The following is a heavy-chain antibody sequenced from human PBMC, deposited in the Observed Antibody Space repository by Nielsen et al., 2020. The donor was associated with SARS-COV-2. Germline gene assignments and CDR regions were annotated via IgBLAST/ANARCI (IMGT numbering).Heavy chain of an antibody. Sequence: GESLKISCAASGFTVSSNHISRVRQAPGKGLEWVSVIYSGGTKYYADSVKGRFTFSRDNSKNMVYLQMNSLRAEDTAVYYCARRPTETGYWAMYCFDYWGQGALVTVSS. D-gene: IGHD6-25*01. V-gene: IGHV3-66*01. CDR1: GFTVSSNH. CDR2: IYSGGTK. CDR3: ARRPTETGYWAMYCFDY. J-gene: IGHJ4*02.